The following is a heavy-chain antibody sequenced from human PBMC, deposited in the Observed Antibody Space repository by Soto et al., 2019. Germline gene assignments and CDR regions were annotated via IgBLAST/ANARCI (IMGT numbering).Heavy chain of an antibody. CDR2: ISSSGTSI. V-gene: IGHV3-11*01. CDR3: ARVRFREWGYAMDV. D-gene: IGHD3-10*01. CDR1: GVTFSDCY. Sequence: QVQLVESGGGLVKPGGSLRLSCAVSGVTFSDCYMNWIRQAPGKGLEWVSYISSSGTSINYAGSVKGRFTISRDNAKNSLYLQMNRLRAEDTAMYYCARVRFREWGYAMDVWGQGTTVTVSS. J-gene: IGHJ6*02.